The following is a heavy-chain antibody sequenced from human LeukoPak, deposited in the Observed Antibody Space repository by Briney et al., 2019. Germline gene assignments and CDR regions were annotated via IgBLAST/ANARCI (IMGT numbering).Heavy chain of an antibody. CDR3: ADSSGWYDGGAFDI. CDR2: IIPIFGTA. Sequence: SVKVSCKASGGTFSSYAISWVRQAPGQGPEWMGGIIPIFGTANYAQKFQGRVTITADESTSTAYMELSSLRSEDTAVYYCADSSGWYDGGAFDIWGQGTMVTVSS. CDR1: GGTFSSYA. V-gene: IGHV1-69*13. J-gene: IGHJ3*02. D-gene: IGHD6-19*01.